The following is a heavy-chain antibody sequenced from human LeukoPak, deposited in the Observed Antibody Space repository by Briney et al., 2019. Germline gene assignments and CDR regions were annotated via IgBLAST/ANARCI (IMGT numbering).Heavy chain of an antibody. Sequence: PSETLSLTCTVSGGSISSGSYYWSWIRQPAGKGLEWIGRIYTSGSTYYNPSLKSRVTISVDTSKNQFSLKLSSVTAADTAVYYCARDVMLRDGEPDYDSSGLYGYFDLWGRGTLVTVSS. CDR3: ARDVMLRDGEPDYDSSGLYGYFDL. CDR2: IYTSGST. J-gene: IGHJ2*01. D-gene: IGHD3-22*01. CDR1: GGSISSGSYY. V-gene: IGHV4-61*02.